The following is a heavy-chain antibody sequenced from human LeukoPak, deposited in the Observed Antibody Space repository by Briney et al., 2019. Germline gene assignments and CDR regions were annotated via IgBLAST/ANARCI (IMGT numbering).Heavy chain of an antibody. J-gene: IGHJ4*02. D-gene: IGHD1-26*01. CDR2: INPNSGGT. CDR1: GYTFTGYY. V-gene: IGHV1-2*02. Sequence: ASVKVSCKASGYTFTGYYMHWVRQAPGQGLEWMGWINPNSGGTNYARKFQGRVTMTRDTSISTAYMELSRLRSDDTAVYYCARGPGVGAYDYWGQGTLVTVSS. CDR3: ARGPGVGAYDY.